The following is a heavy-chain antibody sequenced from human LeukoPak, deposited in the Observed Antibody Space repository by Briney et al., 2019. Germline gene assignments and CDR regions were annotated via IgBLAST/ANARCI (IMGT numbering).Heavy chain of an antibody. Sequence: GGSLRLSCAASGFTFSSYGMHWVRQAPGKGLEWVAFIRYDGSNKYYADSVKGRFTISRDNSKNTLYLQMNSLGAEDTAVYYCAKEYYSNSPDYYYYYMDVWGKGTTVTVSS. CDR3: AKEYYSNSPDYYYYYMDV. V-gene: IGHV3-30*02. CDR1: GFTFSSYG. J-gene: IGHJ6*03. CDR2: IRYDGSNK. D-gene: IGHD4-11*01.